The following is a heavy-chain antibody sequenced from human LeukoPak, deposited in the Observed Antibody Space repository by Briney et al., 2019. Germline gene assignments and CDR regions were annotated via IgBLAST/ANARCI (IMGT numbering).Heavy chain of an antibody. Sequence: SETLSLTCTVSGYSINNGYFWGWIRQPPGKGLEWIGYIYYSGSTNYNPSLKSRVTISLDTSKNQFSLKLSSVTAADTAMYYCARVSRGNSVGGDYWGQGTLVTVSS. J-gene: IGHJ4*02. V-gene: IGHV4-61*01. CDR3: ARVSRGNSVGGDY. CDR1: GYSINNGYF. D-gene: IGHD4-23*01. CDR2: IYYSGST.